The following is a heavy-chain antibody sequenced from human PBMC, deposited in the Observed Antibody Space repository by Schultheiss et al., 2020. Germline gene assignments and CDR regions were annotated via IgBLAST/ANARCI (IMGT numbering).Heavy chain of an antibody. CDR3: VRKLLIFGGMDV. D-gene: IGHD2/OR15-2a*01. CDR2: IYSGGST. V-gene: IGHV3-53*01. Sequence: WGSMRLSCAASGFNVSTKYMTWVRQAPGKGLEWVSLIYSGGSTHYADSVRGRFTISRDTSKNTLYLQMNSLGDEDTAVYYCVRKLLIFGGMDVWGQGTTVTVSS. CDR1: GFNVSTKY. J-gene: IGHJ6*02.